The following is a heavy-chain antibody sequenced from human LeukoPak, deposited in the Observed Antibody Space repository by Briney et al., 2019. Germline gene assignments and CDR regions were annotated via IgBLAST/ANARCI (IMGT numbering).Heavy chain of an antibody. Sequence: HPGGSLRLSCAASGFTFSSYCMHWVRQAAGKWLECVAVIGYEGGNKYYAHSVKGRFTISRDNSKNTLYLQMKSLRAEDTAVYYCARGLLWFGELFYFDYWGQGTLVTVSS. CDR1: GFTFSSYC. CDR3: ARGLLWFGELFYFDY. CDR2: IGYEGGNK. V-gene: IGHV3-33*01. J-gene: IGHJ4*02. D-gene: IGHD3-10*01.